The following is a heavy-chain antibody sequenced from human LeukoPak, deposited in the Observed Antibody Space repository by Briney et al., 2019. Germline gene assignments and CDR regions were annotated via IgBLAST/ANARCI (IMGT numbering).Heavy chain of an antibody. J-gene: IGHJ4*02. V-gene: IGHV1-46*01. CDR3: ARDKGSRITIFGVVGYFDY. CDR2: INPSGGST. D-gene: IGHD3-3*01. CDR1: GYTFTSYY. Sequence: ASVKVSCKASGYTFTSYYMHWVRQAPGQGLEWMGIINPSGGSTSYAQKFQGRVTMTRDMSTSTVYMELSSLRSEDTAVYYCARDKGSRITIFGVVGYFDYWGQGTLVTVSS.